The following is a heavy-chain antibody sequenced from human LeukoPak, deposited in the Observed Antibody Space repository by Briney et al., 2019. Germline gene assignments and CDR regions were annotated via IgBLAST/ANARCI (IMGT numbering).Heavy chain of an antibody. CDR1: NYSIGNILY. CDR2: IYRSGST. J-gene: IGHJ6*03. D-gene: IGHD4-17*01. V-gene: IGHV4-38-2*02. CDR3: ARGTYGYYMDV. Sequence: KPSETLSLTCSGSNYSIGNILYWGWLRQPPGKGLEWIGSIYRSGSTFYNPSLKSRVTISLDTSKNQFSLKLSSVTAADTAVYFCARGTYGYYMDVWGKGTTVTVSS.